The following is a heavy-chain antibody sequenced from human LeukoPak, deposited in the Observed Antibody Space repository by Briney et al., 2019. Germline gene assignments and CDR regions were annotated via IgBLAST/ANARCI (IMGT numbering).Heavy chain of an antibody. Sequence: SETLSLTCTVSGGSISSYYWSWIRQPPGKGLEWIGYIYYSGNTNYNPSLKSRVTISVDTSKNQFSLKLTSVTAADTAFYYCARAVEGWLLYYFDSWGQGTLVIVSS. CDR3: ARAVEGWLLYYFDS. CDR1: GGSISSYY. D-gene: IGHD2-21*02. V-gene: IGHV4-59*12. J-gene: IGHJ4*02. CDR2: IYYSGNT.